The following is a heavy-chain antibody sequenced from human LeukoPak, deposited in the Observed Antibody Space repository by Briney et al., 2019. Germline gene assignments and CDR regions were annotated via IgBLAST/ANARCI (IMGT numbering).Heavy chain of an antibody. CDR3: ARALDSGSGGLRSDY. CDR2: IFHSGST. Sequence: SETLSLTCTVSGGSISSGGYYWSWIRQPPGKGLEWIGYIFHSGSTYYNPSLKSRVTISVDRSKNQFSLKLSSVTAADTAVYYCARALDSGSGGLRSDYWGQGTLVTVSS. J-gene: IGHJ4*02. V-gene: IGHV4-30-2*01. D-gene: IGHD1-26*01. CDR1: GGSISSGGYY.